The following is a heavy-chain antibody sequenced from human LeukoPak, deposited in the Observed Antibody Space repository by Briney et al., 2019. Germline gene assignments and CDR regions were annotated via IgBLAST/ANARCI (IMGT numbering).Heavy chain of an antibody. D-gene: IGHD3-22*01. CDR3: TEFYFDRSGYADY. J-gene: IGHJ4*02. CDR1: GGSISSSSFD. V-gene: IGHV4-39*01. CDR2: IYYRGST. Sequence: SETLSLTCTVSGGSISSSSFDWGWIRQPPGKGLEWIGSIYYRGSTYYNPSLKSRVTISVDMSENQVSLKLRSVTAADTAVYYCTEFYFDRSGYADYWGQGTLVTVSS.